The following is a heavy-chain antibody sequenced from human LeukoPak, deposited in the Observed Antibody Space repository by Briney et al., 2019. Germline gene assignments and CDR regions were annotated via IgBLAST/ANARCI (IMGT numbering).Heavy chain of an antibody. J-gene: IGHJ4*02. D-gene: IGHD3-10*01. CDR3: ARWCYVSGTWFLDY. CDR1: GFTFSGYW. V-gene: IGHV3-7*05. CDR2: INEDGTTI. Sequence: PGGSLRLSCEASGFTFSGYWMSWVRQAPGRGLEWVADINEDGTTIYYVNSVKGRFTISRDNAKNSLSLQLNTLRAGDTAVYYCARWCYVSGTWFLDYWGQGTLVTVSS.